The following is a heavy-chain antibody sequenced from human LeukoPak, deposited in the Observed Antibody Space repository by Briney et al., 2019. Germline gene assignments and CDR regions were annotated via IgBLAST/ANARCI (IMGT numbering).Heavy chain of an antibody. CDR3: ARGTGDYVWGSYRRGHAFDI. V-gene: IGHV4-38-2*02. Sequence: SETLSLTCTVSGYSISSRYYWGWIRQPPGKGLEWIGTISHSGSTYYNPSLKSRVTISVDTSKNQFSLKLSSVTAADTAVYYCARGTGDYVWGSYRRGHAFDIWGQGTMVTVSS. CDR1: GYSISSRYY. J-gene: IGHJ3*02. CDR2: ISHSGST. D-gene: IGHD3-16*01.